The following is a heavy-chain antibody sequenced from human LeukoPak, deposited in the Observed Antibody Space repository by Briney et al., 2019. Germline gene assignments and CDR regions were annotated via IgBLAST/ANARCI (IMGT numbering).Heavy chain of an antibody. CDR1: GFTVSSDY. CDR3: ARNWFDP. V-gene: IGHV3-53*05. CDR2: IYSGGST. J-gene: IGHJ5*02. Sequence: PGGSLRLSCAASGFTVSSDYMSWVRQAPGKGLEWVSVIYSGGSTYYADSVKGRFTISRDKSKNTAYLQMNSLRFKDTAMYYCARNWFDPWGQGTLVTVSS.